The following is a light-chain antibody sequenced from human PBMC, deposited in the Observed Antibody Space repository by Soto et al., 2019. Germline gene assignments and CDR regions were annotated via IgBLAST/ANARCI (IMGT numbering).Light chain of an antibody. CDR2: GAS. CDR1: QSLNNNF. V-gene: IGKV3-20*01. J-gene: IGKJ1*01. Sequence: EIVLTQSPGTLYFSPGERATLSCRASQSLNNNFLAWYQQKPGQAPRLLIYGASTRATGIPDRFSGRWSGTDFTLTISRLEPGDFAMYYCQQYDNIPRTFGQGTKVEVK. CDR3: QQYDNIPRT.